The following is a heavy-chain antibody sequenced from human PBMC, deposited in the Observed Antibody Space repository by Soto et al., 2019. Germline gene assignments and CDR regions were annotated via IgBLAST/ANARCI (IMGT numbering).Heavy chain of an antibody. V-gene: IGHV1-69*13. Sequence: SVKVSCKASGYTFTRYGISWVRQAPGQGLEWMGGIIPIFGTANYAQKFQGRVTITADESTSTAYMELSSLRSEDTAVYYCARLTTPFYYYYGMDVWGQGTTVTVSS. D-gene: IGHD2-15*01. CDR1: GYTFTRYG. CDR2: IIPIFGTA. J-gene: IGHJ6*02. CDR3: ARLTTPFYYYYGMDV.